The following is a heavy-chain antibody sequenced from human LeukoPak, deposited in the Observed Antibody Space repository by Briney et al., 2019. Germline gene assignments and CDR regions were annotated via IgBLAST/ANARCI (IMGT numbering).Heavy chain of an antibody. J-gene: IGHJ6*03. CDR3: AKGAFRDQVQGYYYMDV. Sequence: GGSLRLSCAASGFTFSSYWMSWVRQAPGKGLEWVANIKQDGSEKYYVDSVKGRFIISRDNAKNSLYLQMNSLRAEDTAVYYCAKGAFRDQVQGYYYMDVWGKGTTVTVSS. V-gene: IGHV3-7*01. CDR1: GFTFSSYW. CDR2: IKQDGSEK. D-gene: IGHD3-10*01.